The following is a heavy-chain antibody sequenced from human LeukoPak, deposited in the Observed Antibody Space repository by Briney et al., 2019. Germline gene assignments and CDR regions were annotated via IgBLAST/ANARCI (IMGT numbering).Heavy chain of an antibody. J-gene: IGHJ4*02. CDR2: IKQDGSDE. D-gene: IGHD6-13*01. CDR3: ARGSWYGFY. Sequence: GGSLRLSCAASGFTFSGYWMSWVRQAPGKGLEWVANIKQDGSDEYYVDSVKGRFSISRDNAKNSLYLQMNSLRVEDTAVYYCARGSWYGFYWGQGALVTVSS. V-gene: IGHV3-7*01. CDR1: GFTFSGYW.